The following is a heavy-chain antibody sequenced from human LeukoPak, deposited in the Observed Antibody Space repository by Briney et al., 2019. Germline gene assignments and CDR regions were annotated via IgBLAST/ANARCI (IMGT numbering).Heavy chain of an antibody. V-gene: IGHV4-31*03. CDR2: IYYSGST. J-gene: IGHJ6*04. CDR3: ARGDSYGPYYYYGMDV. Sequence: SETLSLTCTVSGGSISSGGYYWSWIRQHPGKGLAWIGYIYYSGSTYYNPSLQSRVTISVDTSKNQFSLKLSSVTAADTAVYYCARGDSYGPYYYYGMDVWGKGTTVTVSS. CDR1: GGSISSGGYY. D-gene: IGHD5-18*01.